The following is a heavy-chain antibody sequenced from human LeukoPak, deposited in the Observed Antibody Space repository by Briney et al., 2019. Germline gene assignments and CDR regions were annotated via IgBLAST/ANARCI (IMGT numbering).Heavy chain of an antibody. V-gene: IGHV1-8*03. CDR1: GYTFTSYD. J-gene: IGHJ5*02. CDR2: MNPNRGNT. D-gene: IGHD6-13*01. Sequence: ASVKVSCKAAGYTFTSYDIKSVRQATGQGLEWMGWMNPNRGNTGSAQKFQVRVTTTRNTSISTAYLELSGLRSEDAAVYYCARVGRVAAADTGGYWFDPWGQGTLVTVSS. CDR3: ARVGRVAAADTGGYWFDP.